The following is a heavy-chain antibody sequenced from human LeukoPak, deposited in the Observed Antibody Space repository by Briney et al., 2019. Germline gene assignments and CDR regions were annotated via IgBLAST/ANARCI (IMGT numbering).Heavy chain of an antibody. V-gene: IGHV3-15*01. CDR2: IKSKADGGTT. CDR1: GFTFSNAW. CDR3: TTNRGSFSTFEY. J-gene: IGHJ4*02. Sequence: KPGGSLRLSCAASGFTFSNAWMTWVRQAPGKGLEWVGRIKSKADGGTTDYAAPVKGRSTISRDDSENTLYLQVNSLRTEDTAVYNCTTNRGSFSTFEYWGQGTLVTVSS. D-gene: IGHD1-26*01.